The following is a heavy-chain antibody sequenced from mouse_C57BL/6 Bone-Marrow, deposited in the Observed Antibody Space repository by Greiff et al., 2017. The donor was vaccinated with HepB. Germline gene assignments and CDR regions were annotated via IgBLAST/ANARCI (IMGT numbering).Heavy chain of an antibody. D-gene: IGHD1-1*01. J-gene: IGHJ4*01. Sequence: VKLMESGAELVKPGASVKISCKASGYAFSSYWMNWVKQRPGKGLEWIGQIYPGDGDTNYNGKFKGKATLTADKSSSTAYMQLSSLASEDSAVYFCARRYGSSPWYAMDYWGQGTSVTVSS. CDR1: GYAFSSYW. CDR3: ARRYGSSPWYAMDY. CDR2: IYPGDGDT. V-gene: IGHV1-80*01.